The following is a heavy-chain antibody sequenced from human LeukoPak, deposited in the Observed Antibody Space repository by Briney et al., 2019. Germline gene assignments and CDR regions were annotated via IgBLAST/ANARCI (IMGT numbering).Heavy chain of an antibody. J-gene: IGHJ3*02. CDR2: IYASGST. CDR1: SDSISTYY. D-gene: IGHD5-18*01. CDR3: ARDRHVDTPMAEAFDI. Sequence: SETLSLTCSVSSDSISTYYWSWIRQPAGKGLEWIGRIYASGSTYYNPSLRSRVTMSLDTSKKHFSLNLRSVTAADTAVYYCARDRHVDTPMAEAFDIWGQGTMVTVSS. V-gene: IGHV4-4*07.